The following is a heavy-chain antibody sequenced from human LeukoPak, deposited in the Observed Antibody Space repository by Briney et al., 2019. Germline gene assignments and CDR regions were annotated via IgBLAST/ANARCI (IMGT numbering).Heavy chain of an antibody. CDR2: VADDGRDK. CDR3: ARDLASGYYFDY. V-gene: IGHV3-33*05. J-gene: IGHJ4*02. D-gene: IGHD3-10*01. Sequence: GGSLRLSCAASGFTFSNYGMHWVRQAPGKGLEWVAVVADDGRDKHHADSVKGRFTISRDNAKNSLYLQMNSLRAEDTAVYYCARDLASGYYFDYWGQGTLATVSS. CDR1: GFTFSNYG.